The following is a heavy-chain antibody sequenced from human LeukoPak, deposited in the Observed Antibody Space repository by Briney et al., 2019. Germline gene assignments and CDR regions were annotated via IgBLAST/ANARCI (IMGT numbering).Heavy chain of an antibody. V-gene: IGHV1-8*01. Sequence: ASVKLSCKASGYSFTTHDINWERQSTGQGREWRGWMNPNSGKSGYAQKFQGRVTMTTDTSIITVYMELSSLGSDDTAVYYCARESGFTDNWLDSWGQGPLVIVSS. CDR2: MNPNSGKS. CDR3: ARESGFTDNWLDS. CDR1: GYSFTTHD. D-gene: IGHD5-12*01. J-gene: IGHJ5*01.